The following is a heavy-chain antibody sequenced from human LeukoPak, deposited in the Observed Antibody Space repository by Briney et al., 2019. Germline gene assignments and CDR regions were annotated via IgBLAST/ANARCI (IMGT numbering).Heavy chain of an antibody. J-gene: IGHJ5*01. CDR3: ARGGSGLLWFDY. CDR2: INHSGRT. Sequence: PSETLSLTCAVYGGSFSHYYWSWIRQPPGKGLEWIGEINHSGRTNYNPSLKSRVTMSVDTSKNHFSLKLSPVTAADTAVYYCARGGSGLLWFDYWGQGNLVTVSS. D-gene: IGHD3-10*01. V-gene: IGHV4-34*01. CDR1: GGSFSHYY.